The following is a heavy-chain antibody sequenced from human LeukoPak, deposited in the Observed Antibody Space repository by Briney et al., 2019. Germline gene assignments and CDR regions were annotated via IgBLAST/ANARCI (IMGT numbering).Heavy chain of an antibody. Sequence: PGGSLRLSCAASGFTVSSNYMSGVRQAPGKGLEWVSVIYSGGSTYYADSVKGRFTISRDNAKNSLYLQMNSLRAEDTAVYYCARGASGIGGVRFDPWGKGTLVTVSS. CDR2: IYSGGST. J-gene: IGHJ5*02. D-gene: IGHD3-16*01. V-gene: IGHV3-53*01. CDR3: ARGASGIGGVRFDP. CDR1: GFTVSSNY.